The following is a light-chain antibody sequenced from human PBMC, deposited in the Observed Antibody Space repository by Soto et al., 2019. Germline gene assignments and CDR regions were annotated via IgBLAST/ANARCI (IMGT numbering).Light chain of an antibody. V-gene: IGKV3-15*01. Sequence: EIVMTQSPATLSVSPGERATLSCRASQSVSSNLAWYQQKPGQAPRLLIYGASTRATGIPARFSGSGSGTEFTLTISSLQSEDFAVYYCQQYNNWLGGLTFGGGTKVEIK. CDR3: QQYNNWLGGLT. J-gene: IGKJ4*01. CDR1: QSVSSN. CDR2: GAS.